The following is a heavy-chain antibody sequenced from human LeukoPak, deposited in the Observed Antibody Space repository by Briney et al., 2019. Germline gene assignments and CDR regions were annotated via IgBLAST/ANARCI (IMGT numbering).Heavy chain of an antibody. Sequence: GGSLRLSCAASGFTFSSYAMHWVRQAPGKGLEWVAVISYDGSNKYYADSVKGRFTISRDNSKNTLYLQMNSLRAEDTAVYYCARDPVGSYLDYWGQGTLVTVSS. V-gene: IGHV3-30-3*01. CDR3: ARDPVGSYLDY. J-gene: IGHJ4*02. CDR1: GFTFSSYA. CDR2: ISYDGSNK. D-gene: IGHD3-10*01.